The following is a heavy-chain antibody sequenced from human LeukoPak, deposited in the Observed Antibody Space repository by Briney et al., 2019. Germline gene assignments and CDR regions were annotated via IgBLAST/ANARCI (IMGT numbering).Heavy chain of an antibody. CDR1: GFTFSSYW. Sequence: PGGSLRLSCAASGFTFSSYWMHWVRQAPGKGLVWVSRINSDGSSTSYADSVKGRFTISRDDAKNTLYLQMNSLRAEDTAVYYCARDQIKGSGWYYYWGQGTLVTVSS. J-gene: IGHJ4*02. CDR3: ARDQIKGSGWYYY. CDR2: INSDGSST. D-gene: IGHD6-19*01. V-gene: IGHV3-74*01.